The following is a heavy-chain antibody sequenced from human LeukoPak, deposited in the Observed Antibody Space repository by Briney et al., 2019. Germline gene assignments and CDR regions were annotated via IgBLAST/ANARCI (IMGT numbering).Heavy chain of an antibody. CDR3: ASRDIVVVPAARYGRDV. V-gene: IGHV3-23*01. Sequence: GGSLRLSCAASGFTFSSYAMSWVRQAPGKGLEWVSAISGSGGSTYYADSVKGRFTISRDNSKNTLYLQMNSLRAEDTAVYYCASRDIVVVPAARYGRDVWGQGTTVTVPS. CDR1: GFTFSSYA. CDR2: ISGSGGST. J-gene: IGHJ6*02. D-gene: IGHD2-2*01.